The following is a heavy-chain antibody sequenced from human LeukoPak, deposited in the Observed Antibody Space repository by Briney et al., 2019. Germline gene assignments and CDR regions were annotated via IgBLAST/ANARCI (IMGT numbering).Heavy chain of an antibody. Sequence: GGSLRLSCAASGFTFSSYGMHWVRQAPGKGLGWVAVIWYDGSNKYYADSVKGRFTISRGNSKNTLYLQMNSLRAEDTAVYYCARDSTAYFDYWGQGTLVTVSS. CDR3: ARDSTAYFDY. CDR1: GFTFSSYG. V-gene: IGHV3-33*01. J-gene: IGHJ4*02. CDR2: IWYDGSNK.